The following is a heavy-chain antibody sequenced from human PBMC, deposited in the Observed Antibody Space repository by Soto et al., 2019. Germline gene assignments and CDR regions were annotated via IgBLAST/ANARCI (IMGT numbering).Heavy chain of an antibody. D-gene: IGHD3-10*01. CDR1: GGSISRGSYY. Sequence: QLQLQESGPGLVKPSETLSLTCTVSGGSISRGSYYWGWIRQPPGKGLEWIGSIYYSGSTYYNPSLKSRVTISADTSKNQFPLKLSSVTAADTAVYYCARYGSGSYFWFDPWGQGTLVTVSS. CDR2: IYYSGST. V-gene: IGHV4-39*01. J-gene: IGHJ5*02. CDR3: ARYGSGSYFWFDP.